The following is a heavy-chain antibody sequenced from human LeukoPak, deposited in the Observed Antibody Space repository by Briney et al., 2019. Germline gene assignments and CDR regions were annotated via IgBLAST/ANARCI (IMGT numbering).Heavy chain of an antibody. Sequence: PGGSLRLSCAASGFTFSNYAMNWVRQVPGKGLEWVSGISGTDGTKYDAESVRGRFTVSRDNSKNTLYLQMSSLRAEDTAIYYCAKDRGFTLLDGGMFDSWGQGTLVTVSS. J-gene: IGHJ4*02. D-gene: IGHD2/OR15-2a*01. CDR2: ISGTDGTK. CDR3: AKDRGFTLLDGGMFDS. CDR1: GFTFSNYA. V-gene: IGHV3-23*01.